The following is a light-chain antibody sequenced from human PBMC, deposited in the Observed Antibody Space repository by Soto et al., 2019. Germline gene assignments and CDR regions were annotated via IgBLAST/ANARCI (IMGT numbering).Light chain of an antibody. CDR2: GAS. V-gene: IGKV3-20*01. Sequence: IALTQSPGLVSFSPGERATLSCRARQSVPNNYIAWYQHKPRQAPTLLIYGASRRAIGIPERFTGSGSGREVSLTISTLAPEDSAMYYCQQCGALPFSFGQGSMLEIK. CDR1: QSVPNNY. CDR3: QQCGALPFS. J-gene: IGKJ2*03.